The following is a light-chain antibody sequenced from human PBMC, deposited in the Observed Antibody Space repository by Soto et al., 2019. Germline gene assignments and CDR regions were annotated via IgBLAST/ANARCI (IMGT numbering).Light chain of an antibody. CDR1: QSISRS. CDR3: QQYGSSGT. J-gene: IGKJ1*01. CDR2: DVS. V-gene: IGKV3-15*01. Sequence: EIVMTQSPATLSVSPGERATLSCRASQSISRSLAWSQQKPGQAPRLLISDVSTRATGIPARFSGSGSGTDFTLTITRLEPEDFAVYYCQQYGSSGTFGQGTKVYIK.